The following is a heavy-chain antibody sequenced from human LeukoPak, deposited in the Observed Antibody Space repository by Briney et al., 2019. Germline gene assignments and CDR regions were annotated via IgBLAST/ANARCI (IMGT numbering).Heavy chain of an antibody. CDR2: ISYDGSNK. CDR1: GFTFSSYG. CDR3: AKSWDTAMAPLDV. J-gene: IGHJ6*02. V-gene: IGHV3-30*18. D-gene: IGHD5-18*01. Sequence: GGSLRLSCAASGFTFSSYGMHWVRQAPGKGLEWVAVISYDGSNKYYADSVKGRFTISRDNSKNTLYLQMNSLRAEDTAVYYCAKSWDTAMAPLDVRGQGTTVTVSS.